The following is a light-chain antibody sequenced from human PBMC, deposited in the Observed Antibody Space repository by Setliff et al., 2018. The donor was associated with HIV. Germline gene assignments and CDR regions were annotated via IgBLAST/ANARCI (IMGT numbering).Light chain of an antibody. V-gene: IGLV2-14*03. CDR1: TRDVGGYNY. J-gene: IGLJ1*01. Sequence: QSALTQPASVSGSPGQSITISCTGTTRDVGGYNYVSWYQQHPGKAPRLIIYKVINRPSGVSNRFSGSKSASTASLTISGLQPEDEADYYCTSYTTSSTYVFGTGTKVTVL. CDR3: TSYTTSSTYV. CDR2: KVI.